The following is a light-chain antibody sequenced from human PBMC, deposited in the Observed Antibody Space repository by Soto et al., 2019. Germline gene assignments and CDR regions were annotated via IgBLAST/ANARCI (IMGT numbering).Light chain of an antibody. CDR1: QSVRTY. J-gene: IGKJ5*01. CDR2: DAS. V-gene: IGKV3-11*01. CDR3: QQRSNWPIT. Sequence: EIVMAQSPATLSVSPGERATLSCRASQSVRTYIAWFRQKPGQAPRLLTYDASNRATGVPARISGSGSGTDFTLTIGSLEPEDFAVYYCQQRSNWPITFGQGTRLEIK.